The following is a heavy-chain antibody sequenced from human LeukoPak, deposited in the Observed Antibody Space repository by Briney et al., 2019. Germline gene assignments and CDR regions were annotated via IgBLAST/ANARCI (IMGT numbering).Heavy chain of an antibody. J-gene: IGHJ4*02. Sequence: QTGGSLRLSCAASGFTFSSYGMHWVRQAPGKGLEWVAFIRFDGSYNYYADSVKGRFTISRDNSKNTLYLQMNSLRAEDTAVYYCARGDGYGDYDVWFDYWGQGTLVTVSS. D-gene: IGHD4-17*01. CDR1: GFTFSSYG. CDR3: ARGDGYGDYDVWFDY. V-gene: IGHV3-30*02. CDR2: IRFDGSYN.